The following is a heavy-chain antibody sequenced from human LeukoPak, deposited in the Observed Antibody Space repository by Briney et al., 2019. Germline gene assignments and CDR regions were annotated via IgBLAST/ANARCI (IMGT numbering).Heavy chain of an antibody. CDR1: GGSISSSSYY. Sequence: SETLSLTCTVSGGSISSSSYYWGWIRQPPGKGLEWIGSIYHSGSTYYNPSLKSRVTISVDTSKNQFSLKLSSVTAADTAVYYCARSRGYSYGYDFDYWGQGTLVTVSS. CDR3: ARSRGYSYGYDFDY. J-gene: IGHJ4*02. V-gene: IGHV4-39*07. CDR2: IYHSGST. D-gene: IGHD5-18*01.